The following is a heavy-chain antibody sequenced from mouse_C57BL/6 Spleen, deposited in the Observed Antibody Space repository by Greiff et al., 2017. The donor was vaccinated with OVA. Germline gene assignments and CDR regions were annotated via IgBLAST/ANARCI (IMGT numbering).Heavy chain of an antibody. J-gene: IGHJ1*03. CDR2: IDPEDGET. D-gene: IGHD4-1*01. CDR1: GFNIKDYY. V-gene: IGHV14-2*01. Sequence: EVKLVESGAELVKPGASVKLSCTASGFNIKDYYMHWVKQRTEQGLEWIGRIDPEDGETKYAPKFQGKATITADTSSNTAYLQLSSLTSEDTAVYYCASGLGRGYFDVWGTGTTVTVSS. CDR3: ASGLGRGYFDV.